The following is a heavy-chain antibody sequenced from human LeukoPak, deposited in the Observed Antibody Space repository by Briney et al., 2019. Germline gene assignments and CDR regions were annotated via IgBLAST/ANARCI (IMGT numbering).Heavy chain of an antibody. CDR3: ARGQYSSGPWGY. Sequence: SETLSLTCTVSGGSISTSSYYWGWIRQPPGKGLEGVGSIYYSGSTYYNPSLKSRVTISVDTSKNQFSLKLRSVTAADTAVYYCARGQYSSGPWGYWGQGTLVTVSS. CDR1: GGSISTSSYY. V-gene: IGHV4-39*07. J-gene: IGHJ4*02. D-gene: IGHD5-18*01. CDR2: IYYSGST.